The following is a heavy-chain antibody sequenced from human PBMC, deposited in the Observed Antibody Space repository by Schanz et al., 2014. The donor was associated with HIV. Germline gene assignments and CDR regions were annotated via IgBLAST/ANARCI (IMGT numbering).Heavy chain of an antibody. CDR1: GYTFTGYH. CDR2: INPNSGGA. J-gene: IGHJ5*01. Sequence: QVQLVQSGAEVEEPGASVKVSCKASGYTFTGYHLHWVRQAPGQGLEWMGWINPNSGGADSAQKFQGRVTMTRDTSISTAYLELSRLRSDDTAVYYCAREPNYSGFDSWGHGTLVTVSS. D-gene: IGHD5-12*01. V-gene: IGHV1-2*02. CDR3: AREPNYSGFDS.